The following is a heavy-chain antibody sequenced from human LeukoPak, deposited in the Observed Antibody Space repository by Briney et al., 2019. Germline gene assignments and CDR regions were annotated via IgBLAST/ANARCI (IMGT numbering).Heavy chain of an antibody. J-gene: IGHJ4*02. CDR1: GYTFTTYT. Sequence: APVRVSCKASGYTFTTYTMHWVRQAPGQRLEWMGWINAGNGNTKYSQKFQGRVTITGDTPASTVYMELSSLRSEDTAVYYCVRDRGGATTVYRGQGTLVTVSS. CDR2: INAGNGNT. D-gene: IGHD1-26*01. V-gene: IGHV1-3*01. CDR3: VRDRGGATTVY.